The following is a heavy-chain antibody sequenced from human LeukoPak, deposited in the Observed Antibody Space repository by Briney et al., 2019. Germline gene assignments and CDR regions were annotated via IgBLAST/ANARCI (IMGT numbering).Heavy chain of an antibody. D-gene: IGHD3-16*01. CDR1: GLTFSDHA. CDR3: ARDLGSYGWGNHFDY. Sequence: PGTSLRPSCAASGLTFSDHAMHWVRQAPGKGLEWLGVISYDGNYNHYADSVKGRFTVSRDNSKNTVYLHMSSLKPEDTAVYYCARDLGSYGWGNHFDYWGQGTLVTVSS. J-gene: IGHJ4*02. CDR2: ISYDGNYN. V-gene: IGHV3-30-3*01.